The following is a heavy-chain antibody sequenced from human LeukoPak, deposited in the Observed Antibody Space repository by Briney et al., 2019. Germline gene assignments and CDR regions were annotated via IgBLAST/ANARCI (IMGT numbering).Heavy chain of an antibody. Sequence: ASVKVSCKASGYTFTGYYMHWVRQAPGQGLEWMGWINPNSGGTNYAQKFQGRVTMTRDTSVSTAYMELSRLRSDDTAVYYCARAYSSSWYFDYWGQGTLVTVSS. CDR3: ARAYSSSWYFDY. D-gene: IGHD6-13*01. CDR1: GYTFTGYY. J-gene: IGHJ4*02. CDR2: INPNSGGT. V-gene: IGHV1-2*02.